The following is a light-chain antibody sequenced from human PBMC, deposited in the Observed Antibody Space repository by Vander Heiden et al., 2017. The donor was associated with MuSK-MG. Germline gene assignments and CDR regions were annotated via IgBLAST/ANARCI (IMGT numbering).Light chain of an antibody. CDR3: QQDHSTPNT. Sequence: DIVMTQSPDSLAVSLGERATINCKSSQTVFYHPNNKNYLAWFQQKPGQPPKLLIYWASTRESGVPDRFNGSGSGTDFTLTISSLQAEDVAVYYCQQDHSTPNTFGEGTTLEIK. V-gene: IGKV4-1*01. J-gene: IGKJ2*01. CDR2: WAS. CDR1: QTVFYHPNNKNY.